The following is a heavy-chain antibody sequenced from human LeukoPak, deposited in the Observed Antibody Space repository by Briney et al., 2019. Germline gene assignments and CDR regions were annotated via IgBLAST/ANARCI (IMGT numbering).Heavy chain of an antibody. D-gene: IGHD2/OR15-2a*01. V-gene: IGHV3-53*05. CDR1: GFTISSNY. CDR3: AKNSNGAPDY. CDR2: IYSGGST. Sequence: GGSLRLSCAASGFTISSNYMSWVRQAPGKGLEWVSVIYSGGSTYYADSVKGRFTISRDNSKNTLYLQMNSLRAEDTAVYYCAKNSNGAPDYWGQGTLVTVSS. J-gene: IGHJ4*02.